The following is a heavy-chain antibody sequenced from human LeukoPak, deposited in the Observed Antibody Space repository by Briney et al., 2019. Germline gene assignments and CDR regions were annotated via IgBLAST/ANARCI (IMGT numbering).Heavy chain of an antibody. CDR2: ISGSGGST. D-gene: IGHD3-9*01. CDR1: GFTFSSYA. CDR3: AKAKPHYYDILTGYYYSDY. J-gene: IGHJ4*02. Sequence: GGSLRLSCAASGFTFSSYAMSWVRQAPGKGLEWVSAISGSGGSTYYADSVKGRFTISRDNSKNTLYLQMNSLRAEDTAVYYCAKAKPHYYDILTGYYYSDYWGQGALVTVSS. V-gene: IGHV3-23*01.